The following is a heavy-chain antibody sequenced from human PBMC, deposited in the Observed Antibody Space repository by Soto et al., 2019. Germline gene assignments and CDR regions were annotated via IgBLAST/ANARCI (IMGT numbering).Heavy chain of an antibody. CDR3: TRGYGDYVRDY. J-gene: IGHJ4*02. V-gene: IGHV3-73*01. CDR2: IRSKSNSYRT. D-gene: IGHD4-17*01. Sequence: EVQLVESGGGLVQPGGSLKLSCAVSGFTFSGSAMHWVRQASGKGLEWVGRIRSKSNSYRTAYAASVKGRFSISRDDSKNRAYLQMNNLKTEETAVYYCTRGYGDYVRDYWGQGTLVTGSS. CDR1: GFTFSGSA.